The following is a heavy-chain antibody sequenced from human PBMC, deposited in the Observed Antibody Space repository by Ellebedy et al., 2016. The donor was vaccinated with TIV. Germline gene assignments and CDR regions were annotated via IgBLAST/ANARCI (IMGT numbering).Heavy chain of an antibody. CDR1: GFSFGTYT. Sequence: PGGSLRLSCAASGFSFGTYTMNWVRQAPGKGLEWVSSISSSSSYISYADSVKGRFTISRDNSRDTLFLQMNSLRAEDTAVYYCTKRAEGWGFFDYWGQGILVTVSS. CDR3: TKRAEGWGFFDY. V-gene: IGHV3-21*04. CDR2: ISSSSSYI. J-gene: IGHJ4*02. D-gene: IGHD3-16*01.